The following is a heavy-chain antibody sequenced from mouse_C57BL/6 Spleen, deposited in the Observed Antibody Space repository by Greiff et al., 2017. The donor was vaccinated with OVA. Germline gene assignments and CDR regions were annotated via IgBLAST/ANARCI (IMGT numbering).Heavy chain of an antibody. CDR3: ARSIYYGSSYWYFDV. CDR2: IYPSDSET. V-gene: IGHV1-61*01. J-gene: IGHJ1*03. D-gene: IGHD1-1*01. CDR1: GYTFTSYW. Sequence: QVQLQQPGAELVRPGSSVKLSCKASGYTFTSYWMDWVKQRPGQGLEWIGNIYPSDSETHYNQKFKDKATLTVDKSSSTAYMQLSSLTSEDSAVYYCARSIYYGSSYWYFDVWGTGTTGTVSS.